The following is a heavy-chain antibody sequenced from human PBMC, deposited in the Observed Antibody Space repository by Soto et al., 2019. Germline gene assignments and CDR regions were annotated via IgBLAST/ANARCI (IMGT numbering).Heavy chain of an antibody. CDR3: ARLYCSASSCYSVGGFDI. V-gene: IGHV3-33*01. J-gene: IGHJ3*02. CDR2: VWFDGSDK. CDR1: GFTFSTYG. Sequence: QVQLVESGGGVVQPGRSLRLSCAASGFTFSTYGMHWVRQAPGKGLEWVALVWFDGSDKYSSDSVKGRFTISRDNSKNTVYLQMNSLRAEDTAVYYCARLYCSASSCYSVGGFDIWGQGTMVTVSS. D-gene: IGHD2-15*01.